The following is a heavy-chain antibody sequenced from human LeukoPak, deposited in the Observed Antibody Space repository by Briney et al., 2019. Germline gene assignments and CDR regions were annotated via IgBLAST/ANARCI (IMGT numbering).Heavy chain of an antibody. J-gene: IGHJ4*02. CDR1: GYTFTGYY. V-gene: IGHV1-2*02. Sequence: ASVKVSCKASGYTFTGYYMHWARQAPGQGLEWMGWINPNTGGTNYEQKFQGRVTMTRDTSINTAYMELSRLRSDDTAMYYCAREGSDSSGYQDSWGQGTLVTVSS. CDR2: INPNTGGT. D-gene: IGHD3-22*01. CDR3: AREGSDSSGYQDS.